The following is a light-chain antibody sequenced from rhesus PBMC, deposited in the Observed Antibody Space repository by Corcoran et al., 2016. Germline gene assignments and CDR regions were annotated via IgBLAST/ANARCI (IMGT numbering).Light chain of an antibody. Sequence: DIQMTQSPSSLSASVGDTVTITCRASRSISSWLAWYQQKPGKAHKLLIYKATTLQSGVPSRFSGSGSGTDFSLTISSLQSEDFATYYCQQYNSSPWTFGLGTKVEIK. V-gene: IGKV1-22*01. J-gene: IGKJ1*01. CDR2: KAT. CDR1: RSISSW. CDR3: QQYNSSPWT.